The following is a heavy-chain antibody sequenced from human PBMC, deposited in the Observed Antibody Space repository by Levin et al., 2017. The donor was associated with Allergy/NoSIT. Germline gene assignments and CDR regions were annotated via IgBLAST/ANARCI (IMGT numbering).Heavy chain of an antibody. D-gene: IGHD3-22*01. Sequence: GGSLRLSCAASGFTFSSYWMTWVRQAPGKGLEWVANIKKDGSEKYYVDSVKGRFTISRDNAKNSLYLQMSSLGAEDTAVYYCARDLDVVSMIVVGYDAFDIWGQGTMVTVSS. CDR2: IKKDGSEK. J-gene: IGHJ3*02. V-gene: IGHV3-7*01. CDR1: GFTFSSYW. CDR3: ARDLDVVSMIVVGYDAFDI.